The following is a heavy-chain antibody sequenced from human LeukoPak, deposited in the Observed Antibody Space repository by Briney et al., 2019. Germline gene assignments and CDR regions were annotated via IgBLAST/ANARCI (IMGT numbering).Heavy chain of an antibody. J-gene: IGHJ4*02. CDR1: GFIFSGYA. D-gene: IGHD3-10*01. CDR3: AKDSGSGSYEFYYFDY. V-gene: IGHV3-43*02. CDR2: ISWDGGST. Sequence: GGSLRLSCAASGFIFSGYAMSWVRQAPGKGLEWVSLISWDGGSTYYADSVKGRFTISRDNSKNSLYLQMNSLRTEDTALYYCAKDSGSGSYEFYYFDYWGQGTLVTVSS.